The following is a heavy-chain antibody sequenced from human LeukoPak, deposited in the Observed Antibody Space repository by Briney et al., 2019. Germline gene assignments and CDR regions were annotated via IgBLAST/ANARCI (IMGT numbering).Heavy chain of an antibody. CDR3: ARAPPSTYYDILTGYYRNTYYYYYMDV. CDR1: GGTFSSYA. J-gene: IGHJ6*03. Sequence: GASVKVSCKASGGTFSSYAISWVRQAPGQGLEWMGGIIPIFGTANYAQKFQGRVTITTDESTSTAYMELSSLRSEDTAVYYCARAPPSTYYDILTGYYRNTYYYYYMDVWGKGTTVTVSS. V-gene: IGHV1-69*05. D-gene: IGHD3-9*01. CDR2: IIPIFGTA.